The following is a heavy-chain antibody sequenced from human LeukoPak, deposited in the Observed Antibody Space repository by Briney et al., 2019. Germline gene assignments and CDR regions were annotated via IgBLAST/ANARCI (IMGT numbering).Heavy chain of an antibody. CDR3: ARCGDSSHADPYYYYYYMDV. CDR2: INTNTENP. CDR1: GYTFTSYA. V-gene: IGHV7-4-1*02. J-gene: IGHJ6*03. Sequence: ASVKVSCKASGYTFTSYAMNWVRQAPGQGLEWMGWINTNTENPAYAQGFTGRFVFSLDTSVSTAYLQISSLKAEDTAVYYCARCGDSSHADPYYYYYYMDVWGKGTTVTVSS. D-gene: IGHD3-22*01.